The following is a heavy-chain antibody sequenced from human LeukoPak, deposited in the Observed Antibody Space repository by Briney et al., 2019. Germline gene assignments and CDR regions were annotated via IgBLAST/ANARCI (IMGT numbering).Heavy chain of an antibody. CDR1: GFTFSSYA. J-gene: IGHJ4*02. D-gene: IGHD5-24*01. V-gene: IGHV3-7*01. Sequence: GGSLRLSCAASGFTFSSYAFSWIRQAPGKGLEWVANINQDGSEKYFVDSVKGRFTISGDNAKSSLHLQMNTLRAEDTAVYYCARERDGRFFDYWGQGTLVTVSS. CDR2: INQDGSEK. CDR3: ARERDGRFFDY.